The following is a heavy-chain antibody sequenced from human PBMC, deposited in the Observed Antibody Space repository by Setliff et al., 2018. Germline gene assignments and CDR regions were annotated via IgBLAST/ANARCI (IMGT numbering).Heavy chain of an antibody. CDR1: GGSISSYY. Sequence: LSLTCTVSGGSISSYYWSWIRQPAGKGLEWVSLISWDGGSTYYADSVKGRFTISRDNSKNSLYLQMNSLRAEDTALYYCAKDSRDSSSWYGGYYFDYWGQGTLVTVSS. CDR2: ISWDGGST. J-gene: IGHJ4*02. D-gene: IGHD6-13*01. V-gene: IGHV3-43D*04. CDR3: AKDSRDSSSWYGGYYFDY.